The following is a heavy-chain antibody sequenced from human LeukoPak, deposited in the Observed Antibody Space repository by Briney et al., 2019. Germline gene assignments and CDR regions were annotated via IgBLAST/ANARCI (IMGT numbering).Heavy chain of an antibody. CDR1: GFTFSSYG. D-gene: IGHD6-19*01. CDR2: ISSSSSGI. Sequence: GGSLRLSCAASGFTFSSYGMTWVRQAPGKGLEWVSSISSSSSGIYYADPVRGRFTISRDNAKNSLYLEIHSLRAEDTAVYYCARGGAYSSGWYGQYYFDYWGQGTLVTVSS. CDR3: ARGGAYSSGWYGQYYFDY. J-gene: IGHJ4*02. V-gene: IGHV3-48*01.